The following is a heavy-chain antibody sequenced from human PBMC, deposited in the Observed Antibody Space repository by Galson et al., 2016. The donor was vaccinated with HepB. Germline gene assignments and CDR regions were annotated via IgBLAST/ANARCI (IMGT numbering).Heavy chain of an antibody. CDR2: TNDSGGST. CDR3: AKGINGGSYVPTTFDP. Sequence: SLRLSCAASGFTFSNYAMSWVRQAPGKGLEWVSGTNDSGGSTYYADSVKGRFTISRDNSRDNSKSTLYLQMNSLRVEDTAVYYCAKGINGGSYVPTTFDPWGQGTLVTVSA. CDR1: GFTFSNYA. J-gene: IGHJ5*02. V-gene: IGHV3-23*01. D-gene: IGHD1-26*01.